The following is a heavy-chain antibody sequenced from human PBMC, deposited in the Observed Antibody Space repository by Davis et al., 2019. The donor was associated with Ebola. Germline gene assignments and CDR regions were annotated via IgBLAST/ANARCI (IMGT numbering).Heavy chain of an antibody. Sequence: SETLSLTFAVYGGSFSGYYWSWIRQPPRKGLAWIGESNHSGSTNYNPSLKSRVTQPVDTAKNQFSLNLRSGTAADTAVYYCERGRYYYDSSGYWTYRGQGTLVTVSS. CDR1: GGSFSGYY. V-gene: IGHV4-34*01. D-gene: IGHD3-22*01. J-gene: IGHJ4*02. CDR3: ERGRYYYDSSGYWTY. CDR2: SNHSGST.